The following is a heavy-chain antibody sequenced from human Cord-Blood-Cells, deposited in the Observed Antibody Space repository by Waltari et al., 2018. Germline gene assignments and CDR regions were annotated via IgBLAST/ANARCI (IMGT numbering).Heavy chain of an antibody. CDR3: ATFPYYYDSSGYFNWFDP. J-gene: IGHJ5*02. CDR2: IYYSGGP. V-gene: IGHV4-39*01. Sequence: QLQLQESGPGLVKPSETLSLTCTVSGGSISSSSYYWGWIRQPPGKGLEWIGSIYYSGGPSYNPSLKSRLTISVDTSKNQFSLKLSSVTASDTAVYYCATFPYYYDSSGYFNWFDPWGQGTLVTVSS. CDR1: GGSISSSSYY. D-gene: IGHD3-22*01.